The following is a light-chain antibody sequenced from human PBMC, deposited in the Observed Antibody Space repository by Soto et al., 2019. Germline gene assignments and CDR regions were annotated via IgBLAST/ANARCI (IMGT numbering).Light chain of an antibody. Sequence: QSVLSRPASVSGSPGHSITISCTGSSSDVGGFNYVSWYQQHPGKAAKLLIFDVYSRPSGISNRFSGSKSGNTASLTISGLQAEDEADYYCSSYTTSSSYVFGAGTKVTV. J-gene: IGLJ1*01. CDR2: DVY. CDR3: SSYTTSSSYV. CDR1: SSDVGGFNY. V-gene: IGLV2-14*01.